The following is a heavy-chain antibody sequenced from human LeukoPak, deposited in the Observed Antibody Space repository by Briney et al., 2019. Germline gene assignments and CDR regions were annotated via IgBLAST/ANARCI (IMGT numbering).Heavy chain of an antibody. D-gene: IGHD3-16*01. J-gene: IGHJ4*02. CDR1: GFTFGGSA. V-gene: IGHV3-73*01. CDR3: TTRLGASQAPLAPKIDY. CDR2: VRSKANNYAT. Sequence: PGGSLKLSCAASGFTFGGSALHWVRQASGKGLEWVGRVRSKANNYATTYVASVKGRFTISRGDSKNTAYLQMNSLKTEDTAVYYCTTRLGASQAPLAPKIDYWGQGALVTVSS.